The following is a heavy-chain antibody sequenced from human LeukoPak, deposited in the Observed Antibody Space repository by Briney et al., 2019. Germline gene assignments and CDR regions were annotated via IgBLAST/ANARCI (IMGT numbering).Heavy chain of an antibody. D-gene: IGHD3-22*01. V-gene: IGHV3-23*01. Sequence: PGGSLRLSCAASGFTFSSYAMSWVRQAPGKGLEWVSAISGSGGSTYYADSVKSRFTISRDNSKNTLYLQMNSLRAEDTAVYYCAKDRYYYDSSGSLTPYYYYGMDVWGQGTTVTVSS. J-gene: IGHJ6*02. CDR1: GFTFSSYA. CDR2: ISGSGGST. CDR3: AKDRYYYDSSGSLTPYYYYGMDV.